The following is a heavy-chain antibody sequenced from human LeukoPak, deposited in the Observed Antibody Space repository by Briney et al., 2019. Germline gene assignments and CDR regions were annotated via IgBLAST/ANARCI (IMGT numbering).Heavy chain of an antibody. CDR1: GFTFSSYW. D-gene: IGHD3-16*01. V-gene: IGHV3-7*01. CDR3: ARVRGIMGSNWFDP. Sequence: GESLRLSCAASGFTFSSYWMSWVRQAPGKGLEWVANIKQDGSEKYYVDSVKGRFTISRDNAKNSLYLQMNSLRAEDTAVYYCARVRGIMGSNWFDPWGQGTLVTVSS. J-gene: IGHJ5*02. CDR2: IKQDGSEK.